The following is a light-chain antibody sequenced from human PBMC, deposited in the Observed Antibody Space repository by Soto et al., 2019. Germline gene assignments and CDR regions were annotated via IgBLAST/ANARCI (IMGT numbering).Light chain of an antibody. CDR3: RQYNNWWT. CDR1: QSLNSN. V-gene: IGKV3-15*01. Sequence: ILLTQSPATLSVSPGERVTLSCRASQSLNSNLAWYQQRPGQAPRLLIYDTSTRATGIPARFSGSGSGTEFTLTISSLQSEDFAVYYCRQYNNWWTFGQGTKVEIK. CDR2: DTS. J-gene: IGKJ1*01.